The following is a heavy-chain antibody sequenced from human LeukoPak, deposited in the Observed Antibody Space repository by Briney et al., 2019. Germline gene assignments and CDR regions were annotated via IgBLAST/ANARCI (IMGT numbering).Heavy chain of an antibody. Sequence: SMSXXXWTWXXQPXGXXXXXXXYIYNSGSTNYNPSLKSRVTISVDTSENQFSLKLYSVTAADTAVYYCARRRASGFGELLDYWGQGILVTVSS. CDR2: IYNSGST. J-gene: IGHJ4*02. CDR1: SMSXXX. CDR3: ARRRASGFGELLDY. V-gene: IGHV4-59*08. D-gene: IGHD3-10*01.